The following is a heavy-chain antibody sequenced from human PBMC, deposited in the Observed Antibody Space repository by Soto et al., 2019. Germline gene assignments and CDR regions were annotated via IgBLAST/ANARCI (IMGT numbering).Heavy chain of an antibody. CDR2: IYYSGST. CDR3: AKNLPRTGRFHY. CDR1: GGSISSDY. J-gene: IGHJ4*02. V-gene: IGHV4-59*08. Sequence: PSETLSLTCTVSGGSISSDYWSWIRQPPGKGLEWIGYIYYSGSTNYNPSLKSRVTISVGRSKNQFSLQMTSVTAADTAVYYCAKNLPRTGRFHYWCQGTLVTVSS.